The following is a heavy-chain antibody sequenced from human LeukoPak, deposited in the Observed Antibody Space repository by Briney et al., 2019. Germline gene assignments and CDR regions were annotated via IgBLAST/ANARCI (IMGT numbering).Heavy chain of an antibody. D-gene: IGHD2-2*01. J-gene: IGHJ5*02. CDR2: MIPVLNTA. CDR1: GGTFNNDA. Sequence: SVKVSCKASGGTFNNDAISWVRQAPGQGFEWMGQMIPVLNTADYAQKFEGKITISADTSTNTAYMELSSLRSEDTAVYYCASLHCIDACHIRDRRGQGTLVTVSS. CDR3: ASLHCIDACHIRDR. V-gene: IGHV1-69*04.